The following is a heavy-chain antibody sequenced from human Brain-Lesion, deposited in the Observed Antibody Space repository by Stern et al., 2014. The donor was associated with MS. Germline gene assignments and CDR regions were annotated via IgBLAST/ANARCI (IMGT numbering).Heavy chain of an antibody. V-gene: IGHV4-39*01. D-gene: IGHD2-15*01. CDR2: IYYSGNT. J-gene: IGHJ5*02. CDR3: AGEEDIRYCSGGSCTGNWFDP. Sequence: VQLVESGPGLVKPSETLSLTCTVAGGSVSSTSYAWAWIRQPPGKGLEWIGTIYYSGNTYNSPSLKSRLTISLDTSKNQFSLRLRSVTAADTAVYYCAGEEDIRYCSGGSCTGNWFDPWGQGTLVTVSS. CDR1: GGSVSSTSYA.